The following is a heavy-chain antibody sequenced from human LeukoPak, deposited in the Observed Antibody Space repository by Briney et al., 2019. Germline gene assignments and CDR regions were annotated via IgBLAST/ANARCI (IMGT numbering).Heavy chain of an antibody. CDR2: FDPEDGET. D-gene: IGHD3-9*01. CDR3: ATGLIRYFDWLRAYYFDY. Sequence: ASVKVSCKVSGYTLTELSMHWVRQAPGKGLEWMGGFDPEDGETIYAQKFQGGVTMTEDTSTDTAYMELSSLRSEDTAVYYCATGLIRYFDWLRAYYFDYWGQGTLVTVSS. CDR1: GYTLTELS. V-gene: IGHV1-24*01. J-gene: IGHJ4*02.